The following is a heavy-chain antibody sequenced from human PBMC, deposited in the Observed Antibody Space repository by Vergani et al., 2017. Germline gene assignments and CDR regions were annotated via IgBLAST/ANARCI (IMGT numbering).Heavy chain of an antibody. CDR1: GFTFSNAW. J-gene: IGHJ4*02. Sequence: EVQLVESGGGLVKPGGSLRLSCAASGFTFSNAWMNWVRQAPGKGLEWVGRIKSKTDGGTTDYAAPGKGRFTISRDETRNTLYLKINSLKTEDTAVYDCSTNPEIQLWFWRRRTTAGHYYWGQGPLVTVSS. D-gene: IGHD5-18*01. CDR2: IKSKTDGGTT. V-gene: IGHV3-15*01. CDR3: STNPEIQLWFWRRRTTAGHYY.